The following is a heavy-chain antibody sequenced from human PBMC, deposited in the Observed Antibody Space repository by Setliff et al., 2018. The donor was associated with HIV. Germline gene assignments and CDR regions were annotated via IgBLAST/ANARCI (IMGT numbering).Heavy chain of an antibody. CDR3: ARESSLGRLPEDAFDI. Sequence: SETLSLTCTVSGGSISSGDYYWSWIRQPPGKGLEWIGYIYYSGSTYYNPSLKSRVTISVDTSKNQFSLKLSSVTAADTAVYYCARESSLGRLPEDAFDIWGQGTMVTVSS. CDR1: GGSISSGDYY. D-gene: IGHD5-18*01. V-gene: IGHV4-30-4*08. J-gene: IGHJ3*02. CDR2: IYYSGST.